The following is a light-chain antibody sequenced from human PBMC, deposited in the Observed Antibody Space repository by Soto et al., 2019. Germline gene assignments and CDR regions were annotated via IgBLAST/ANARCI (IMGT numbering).Light chain of an antibody. CDR1: QSLVFSDGNTY. Sequence: DVVLTQSPLSLPVTLGQPASISCSSSQSLVFSDGNTYLNWFQQRPGQSPRRLIYKISNRDSGVPDRFSGRGSGADLTLNISRVEAEDVGTYYCMQGRQRPPTFGGGTKVELK. V-gene: IGKV2-30*01. CDR2: KIS. J-gene: IGKJ4*01. CDR3: MQGRQRPPT.